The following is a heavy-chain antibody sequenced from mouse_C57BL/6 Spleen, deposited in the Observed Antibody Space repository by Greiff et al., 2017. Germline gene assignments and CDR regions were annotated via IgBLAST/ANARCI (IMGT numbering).Heavy chain of an antibody. Sequence: QVQLQQPGAELVMPGASVKLSCKASGYTFTSYWMNWVKQRPGQGLEWIGEIDPSASYTTYNQKFKGKSTLTVDKSSSTAYMQLSSLTSEDSAVYDGARGGTTVGARRDFDCWGKGTTLTVSS. V-gene: IGHV1-69*01. CDR2: IDPSASYT. D-gene: IGHD1-1*01. CDR3: ARGGTTVGARRDFDC. J-gene: IGHJ2*01. CDR1: GYTFTSYW.